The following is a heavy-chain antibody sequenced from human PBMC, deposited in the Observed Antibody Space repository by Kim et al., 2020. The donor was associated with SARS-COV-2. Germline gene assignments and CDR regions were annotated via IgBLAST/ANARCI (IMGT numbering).Heavy chain of an antibody. J-gene: IGHJ3*02. CDR2: IYYSGST. Sequence: SETLSLTCTVSGGSISSGGYYWSWIRQHPGKGLEWIGYIYYSGSTYYNPSLKSRVTISVDTSKNQFSLKLSSVTAADTAVYYCARGGYYDRFAFDIWGQGTMVTVSS. V-gene: IGHV4-31*03. CDR1: GGSISSGGYY. D-gene: IGHD3-22*01. CDR3: ARGGYYDRFAFDI.